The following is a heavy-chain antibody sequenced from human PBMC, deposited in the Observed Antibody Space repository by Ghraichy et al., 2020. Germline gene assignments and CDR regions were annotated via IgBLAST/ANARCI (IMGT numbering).Heavy chain of an antibody. J-gene: IGHJ4*02. CDR2: VSGGGDST. D-gene: IGHD1-26*01. V-gene: IGHV3-23*01. Sequence: GGSLRLSCTASGFTFNNYDMTWVRQAPGKGLEWVSGVSGGGDSTYYATSVKGRFTIARDNSKNTVYLQMNSLRADDTAVYYCTKVKGTTAGSSEDWGQGTLVTVSA. CDR1: GFTFNNYD. CDR3: TKVKGTTAGSSED.